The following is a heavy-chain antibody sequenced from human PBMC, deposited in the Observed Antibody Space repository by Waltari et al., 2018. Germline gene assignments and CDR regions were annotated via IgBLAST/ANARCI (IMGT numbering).Heavy chain of an antibody. J-gene: IGHJ1*01. CDR1: GFTSLTHA. D-gene: IGHD1-20*01. V-gene: IGHV3-23*01. CDR2: ISVRAAT. CDR3: AKPFYNWDDPLHS. Sequence: EVQVLESGGGLVQPGGSLRLSCQASGFTSLTHAINWVRQAPGRGLWWVSSISVRAATYDAESGKGRFTVARDYADNTIYLQMHSLRADDTAVYFCAKPFYNWDDPLHSWGQGTPVTVSS.